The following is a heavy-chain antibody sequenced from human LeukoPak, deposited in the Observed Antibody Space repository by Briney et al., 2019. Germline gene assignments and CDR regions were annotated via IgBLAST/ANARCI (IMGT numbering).Heavy chain of an antibody. CDR2: ISSSSSYI. CDR1: GFTFSSYS. V-gene: IGHV3-21*01. J-gene: IGHJ4*02. CDR3: ARDLMNLDKGDY. Sequence: GGSLRLSCAASGFTFSSYSMNWVRQAPGKGLEWVSSISSSSSYIYYADSVKGRFTISRDNAKNSLYLQMNSLRAEDTAVYYCARDLMNLDKGDYWGQGTLVTVSS.